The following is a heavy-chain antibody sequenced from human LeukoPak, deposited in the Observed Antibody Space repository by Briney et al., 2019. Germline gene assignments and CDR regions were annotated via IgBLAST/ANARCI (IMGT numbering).Heavy chain of an antibody. V-gene: IGHV1-18*01. CDR1: GYTYTTDG. D-gene: IGHD6-13*01. CDR3: ARDRGIAEADSFDP. J-gene: IGHJ5*02. CDR2: IDTYSGKT. Sequence: ASVTVSCKASGYTYTTDGISWVRQAPGQGLEWMGWIDTYSGKTNYAQKFQGRVTMTSDTSTSTAYMELRSLRSDDTAVYYCARDRGIAEADSFDPWGQGTLVTASS.